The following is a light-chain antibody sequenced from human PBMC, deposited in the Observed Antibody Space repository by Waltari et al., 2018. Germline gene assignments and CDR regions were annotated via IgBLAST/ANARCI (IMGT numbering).Light chain of an antibody. CDR2: YDK. J-gene: IGLJ3*02. Sequence: SYVVTQAPSVSVAPGTTARITCGGNNIGSKSVNWYRQKPGQAPVLVMYYDKDRPSVIPERFSGSNAGNTATLIISRVEAGDEADYYCQVWDSNNDHWVFGGGTRLTV. V-gene: IGLV3-21*04. CDR3: QVWDSNNDHWV. CDR1: NIGSKS.